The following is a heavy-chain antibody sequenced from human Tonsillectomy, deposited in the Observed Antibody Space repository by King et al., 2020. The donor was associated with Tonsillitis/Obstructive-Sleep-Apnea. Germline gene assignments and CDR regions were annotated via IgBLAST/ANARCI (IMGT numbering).Heavy chain of an antibody. D-gene: IGHD1-1*01. CDR1: GFTYSSYT. CDR3: ARDLNWAFDI. CDR2: ISSSGSTI. J-gene: IGHJ3*02. V-gene: IGHV3-48*02. Sequence: VQLVESVGGLVQPGGSLRLSCAASGFTYSSYTMNWVRQAPGKGLEWLSYISSSGSTIYYADSVKGRFTTSRDNAKNSLYLQMNSLRDEDTAVYYCARDLNWAFDIWGQGTMVTVSS.